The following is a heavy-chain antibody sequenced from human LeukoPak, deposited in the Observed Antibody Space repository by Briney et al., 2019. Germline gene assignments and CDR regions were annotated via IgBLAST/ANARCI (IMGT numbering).Heavy chain of an antibody. Sequence: SVKVSCKASGGTFSSYAISWVRQAPGQGLEWMGGIIPIFGTANYAQKFQGRVTITADESTSTAYMELSSLRSEDTAVYYCARPLGELSLYGPYYYYYGMDAWGQGTTVTVSS. CDR1: GGTFSSYA. CDR3: ARPLGELSLYGPYYYYYGMDA. D-gene: IGHD3-16*02. V-gene: IGHV1-69*13. J-gene: IGHJ6*02. CDR2: IIPIFGTA.